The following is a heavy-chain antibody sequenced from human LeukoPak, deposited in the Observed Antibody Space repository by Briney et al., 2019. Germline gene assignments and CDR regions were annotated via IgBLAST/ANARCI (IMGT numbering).Heavy chain of an antibody. J-gene: IGHJ5*02. CDR3: ARSYYYGSGSYWSWFDP. V-gene: IGHV5-51*01. Sequence: GESLKISCKGSGYSFTSYWIGWVRQMPGKGLEGMGIIYPGDSDTRYSPSFQGRVTISADKSISTAYLQWSSLKASDTAMYYCARSYYYGSGSYWSWFDPWGQGTLVTVSS. D-gene: IGHD3-10*01. CDR1: GYSFTSYW. CDR2: IYPGDSDT.